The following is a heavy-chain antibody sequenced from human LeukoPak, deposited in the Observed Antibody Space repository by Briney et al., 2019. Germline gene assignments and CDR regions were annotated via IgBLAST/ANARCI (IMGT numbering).Heavy chain of an antibody. Sequence: PGGSLRLSCAASGFTFSSYSMNWVRQAPGKGLEWVSYISSSSTIYYADSVKGRFTISRDNAKNSLYLQMISLRDEDTAVYYCVRERGSTMDVWGQGTTVSVFS. CDR1: GFTFSSYS. J-gene: IGHJ6*01. D-gene: IGHD2-2*01. CDR2: ISSSSTI. CDR3: VRERGSTMDV. V-gene: IGHV3-48*02.